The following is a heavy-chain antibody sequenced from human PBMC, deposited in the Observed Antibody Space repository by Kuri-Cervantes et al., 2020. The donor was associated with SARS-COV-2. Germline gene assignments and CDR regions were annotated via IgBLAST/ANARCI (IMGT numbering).Heavy chain of an antibody. CDR1: GFTFSSYS. Sequence: ETLSLTCAASGFTFSSYSMNWVRQAPGKGLEWVSYISSSSSTIYYADSVKGRFTISRDNAKNSLYLQMNSPRAEDTAVYYCARSRHCSSTSCYGGYYMDVWGKGTAVTVSS. D-gene: IGHD2-2*01. J-gene: IGHJ6*03. CDR3: ARSRHCSSTSCYGGYYMDV. V-gene: IGHV3-48*01. CDR2: ISSSSSTI.